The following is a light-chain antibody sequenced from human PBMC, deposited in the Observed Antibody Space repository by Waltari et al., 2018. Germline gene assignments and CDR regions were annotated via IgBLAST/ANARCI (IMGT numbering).Light chain of an antibody. V-gene: IGKV1D-8*01. CDR1: QYIGTS. CDR3: QHYYTFPYT. CDR2: AAS. Sequence: VISMTQSPSFLSASTGDRVTITCRVTQYIGTSLAWYQQKPGKVPDLLIYAASTLQSGVPSRFSGSRSGTDFTLSISSLQSEDFATYYCQHYYTFPYTFGQGTKLEIK. J-gene: IGKJ2*01.